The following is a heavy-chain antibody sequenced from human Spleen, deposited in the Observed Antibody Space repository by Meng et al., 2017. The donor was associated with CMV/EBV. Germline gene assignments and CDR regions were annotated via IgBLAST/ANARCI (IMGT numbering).Heavy chain of an antibody. CDR3: ARGVQWLADYYGMDV. CDR2: IIPIFGTA. J-gene: IGHJ6*02. V-gene: IGHV1-69*05. D-gene: IGHD6-19*01. CDR1: GGTFSSYA. Sequence: SVKVSCKASGGTFSSYAISWVRQAPGQGLEWMGGIIPIFGTANYAQKFQGRVTIITDESTSTAYMELSSLRSEDTAVYYCARGVQWLADYYGMDVWGQGTTVTVSS.